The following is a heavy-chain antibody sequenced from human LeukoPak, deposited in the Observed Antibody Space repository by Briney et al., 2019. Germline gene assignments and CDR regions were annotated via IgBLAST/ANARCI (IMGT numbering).Heavy chain of an antibody. V-gene: IGHV3-23*01. D-gene: IGHD6-13*01. CDR3: ATDSNPFDY. J-gene: IGHJ4*02. CDR2: ISGGGDST. Sequence: RGSLRLSCAASGLTFNTYPTAWVRQAPGKGLECVSRISGGGDSTYYTDSVKGRFTISRDNSKNTLFLQTNSLRAEDTAIYFCATDSNPFDYWGQGTLVTVSS. CDR1: GLTFNTYP.